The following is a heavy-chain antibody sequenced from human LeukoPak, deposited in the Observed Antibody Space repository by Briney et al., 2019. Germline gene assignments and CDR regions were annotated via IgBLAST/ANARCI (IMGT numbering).Heavy chain of an antibody. Sequence: PSETLSLTCVVSDYSITSGDYWAWIRQPPGKGLEWIGSIYNSVSTSYNPSLKSRVTMSLDPSKNQFSLSLRSVTAADTAVYYCARNMSTEGWFDSWGRGTLVTVSS. V-gene: IGHV4-38-2*01. CDR3: ARNMSTEGWFDS. D-gene: IGHD5/OR15-5a*01. J-gene: IGHJ5*01. CDR2: IYNSVST. CDR1: DYSITSGDY.